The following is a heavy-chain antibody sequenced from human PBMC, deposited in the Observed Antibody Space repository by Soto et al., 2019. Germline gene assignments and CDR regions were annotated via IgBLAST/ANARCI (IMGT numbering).Heavy chain of an antibody. D-gene: IGHD5-18*01. CDR3: AKDNGRGWLLRNPCYFDY. CDR2: ISGSGGST. Sequence: GGSLRLSCAASGFTFSSYAMSWVRQAPGKGLEWVSAISGSGGSTYYADSVKGRFTISRDNSKNTLYLQMNSLRAEDTAVYYCAKDNGRGWLLRNPCYFDYWGQGTLVTVYS. V-gene: IGHV3-23*01. CDR1: GFTFSSYA. J-gene: IGHJ4*02.